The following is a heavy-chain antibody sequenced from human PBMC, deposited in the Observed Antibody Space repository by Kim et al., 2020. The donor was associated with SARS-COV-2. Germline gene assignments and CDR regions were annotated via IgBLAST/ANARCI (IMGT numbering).Heavy chain of an antibody. Sequence: GGSLRLSCAASGFTVSADHMSWVRQAPGKGPEWVSLLFSDRTTFYADSVRGRFTISRDDSRNTVFLEMNSLRPEDTAAYYCARHDWFDPWGHGTQVTVSS. CDR3: ARHDWFDP. CDR2: LFSDRTT. J-gene: IGHJ5*02. CDR1: GFTVSADH. V-gene: IGHV3-53*01.